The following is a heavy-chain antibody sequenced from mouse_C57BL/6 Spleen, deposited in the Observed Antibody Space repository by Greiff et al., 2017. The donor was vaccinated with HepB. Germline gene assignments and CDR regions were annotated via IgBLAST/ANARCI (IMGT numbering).Heavy chain of an antibody. J-gene: IGHJ4*01. D-gene: IGHD2-1*01. CDR3: VGESGIYYGNDAMDY. Sequence: EVQLVESGGGLVQPKGSLKLSCAASGFTFNTYAMHWVRQAPGKGLEWVARIRSKSSNYATYYADSVKDRFTISRDDSQSMLYLQMNNLKTEDTAMYYWVGESGIYYGNDAMDYWGQGTSVTVSS. CDR1: GFTFNTYA. CDR2: IRSKSSNYAT. V-gene: IGHV10-3*01.